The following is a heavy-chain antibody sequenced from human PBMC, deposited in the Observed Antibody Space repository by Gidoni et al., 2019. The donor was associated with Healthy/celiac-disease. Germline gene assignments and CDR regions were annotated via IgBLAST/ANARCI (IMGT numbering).Heavy chain of an antibody. Sequence: QVQLVDSGGGVVQPGRSLRLSCAASGFPFSRYAMHWVRQAPGKGLEWVAVISYDGSNKYYADSVKGRFTISRDNSKNTLYRQMNSLRAEDTAVYYCASSFRRGWAAAGTSDWGQGTLVTVSS. J-gene: IGHJ4*02. CDR2: ISYDGSNK. CDR3: ASSFRRGWAAAGTSD. V-gene: IGHV3-30-3*01. D-gene: IGHD6-13*01. CDR1: GFPFSRYA.